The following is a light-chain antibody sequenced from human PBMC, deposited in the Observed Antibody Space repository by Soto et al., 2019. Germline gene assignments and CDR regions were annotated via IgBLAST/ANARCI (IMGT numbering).Light chain of an antibody. CDR1: NNDVGLYNY. V-gene: IGLV2-14*01. Sequence: QSALTQPASVSGSPGQSITISCTGTNNDVGLYNYVSWYQHHPGKAPKLVIYQVTIRPSGVSDRFSGSKSGNTASLTISGLQTEDEADYYCNSYTSSSTLVFGGGTKVNVL. J-gene: IGLJ3*02. CDR3: NSYTSSSTLV. CDR2: QVT.